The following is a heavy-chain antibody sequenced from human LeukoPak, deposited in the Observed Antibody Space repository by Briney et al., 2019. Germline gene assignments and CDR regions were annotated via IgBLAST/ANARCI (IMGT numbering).Heavy chain of an antibody. D-gene: IGHD3-16*01. Sequence: GGSLRLSCAASGFTFSSYWMNWARQAPGKGLEWVASINHNGNVNYYVDSVKGRFTISRDNAKNSLYLQMSNLRAEDTAVYFRAGGGGLDVWGQGATVTVSS. CDR3: AGGGGLDV. CDR2: INHNGNVN. J-gene: IGHJ6*02. V-gene: IGHV3-7*03. CDR1: GFTFSSYW.